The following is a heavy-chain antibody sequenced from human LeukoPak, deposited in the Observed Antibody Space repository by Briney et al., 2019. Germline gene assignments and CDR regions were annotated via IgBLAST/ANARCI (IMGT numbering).Heavy chain of an antibody. D-gene: IGHD3-16*01. CDR3: ARSYYDYVWGTPFDY. Sequence: GGSLRLSCAASGFTFSSYEMNWVRQAPGKGLEWVSHISSSGSTIYYADSVKGRFTISRDNAKNSLYLQMNSLRAEDTAVYYCARSYYDYVWGTPFDYWGQGTLVTVSS. J-gene: IGHJ4*02. V-gene: IGHV3-48*03. CDR1: GFTFSSYE. CDR2: ISSSGSTI.